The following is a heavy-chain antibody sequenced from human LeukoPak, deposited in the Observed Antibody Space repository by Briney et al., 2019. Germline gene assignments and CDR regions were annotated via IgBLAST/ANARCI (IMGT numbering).Heavy chain of an antibody. CDR2: TSSDLNVK. CDR1: GFTFRNYV. J-gene: IGHJ6*02. Sequence: PGGSLRLSCAASGFTFRNYVIHWVRQAPGKGLEWVAVTSSDLNVKLYADSVKGRFTISRDNSRSTLYLQMSSLRVDDTAVYYCAKAASSSWPSYYYGMDVWGQGTTVTVSS. D-gene: IGHD6-13*01. V-gene: IGHV3-30*18. CDR3: AKAASSSWPSYYYGMDV.